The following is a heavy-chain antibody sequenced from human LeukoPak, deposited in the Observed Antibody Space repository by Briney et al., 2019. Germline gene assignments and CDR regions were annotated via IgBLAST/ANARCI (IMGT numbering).Heavy chain of an antibody. V-gene: IGHV4-30-4*08. CDR2: IYYSGST. J-gene: IGHJ4*02. Sequence: PSETLSLTCTVSGGSISNNGYYWSWIRHPPGKALEWIGHIYYSGSTYYNPSLKSRVTISVDTSKNQFSLKLSSVTAADTAVYYCARVARPGYCSSTSCYDFDYWGQGTLVTVSS. D-gene: IGHD2-2*01. CDR1: GGSISNNGYY. CDR3: ARVARPGYCSSTSCYDFDY.